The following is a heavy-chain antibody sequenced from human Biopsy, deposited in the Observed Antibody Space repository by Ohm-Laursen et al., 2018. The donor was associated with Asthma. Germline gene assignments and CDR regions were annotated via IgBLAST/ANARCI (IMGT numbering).Heavy chain of an antibody. J-gene: IGHJ6*02. Sequence: SDTLSLTCAVSGASINSGGFSWDWIRQPPRKGLGVISLLFPSGGTHFNPSLKSRVTISVDRSQRQFSLKVNSVTAADTAVYYCARMNTLIQAANYFSYAMDVWGQGTTVTVSS. CDR3: ARMNTLIQAANYFSYAMDV. CDR2: LFPSGGT. D-gene: IGHD3-9*01. CDR1: GASINSGGFS. V-gene: IGHV4-30-2*01.